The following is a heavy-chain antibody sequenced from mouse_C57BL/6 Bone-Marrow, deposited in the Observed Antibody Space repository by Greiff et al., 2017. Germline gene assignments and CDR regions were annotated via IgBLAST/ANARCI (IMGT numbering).Heavy chain of an antibody. J-gene: IGHJ2*01. CDR3: ARWTTVVAFED. V-gene: IGHV1-81*01. CDR1: GYTFTSYG. CDR2: IYPRSGNT. D-gene: IGHD1-1*01. Sequence: VQGVESGAELARPGASVKLSCKASGYTFTSYGISWVKQRTGQGLEWIGEIYPRSGNTYYNEKFKGKATLTADKSSSTAYMELRSLTSEDSAVYFCARWTTVVAFEDWGQGTTLTVSS.